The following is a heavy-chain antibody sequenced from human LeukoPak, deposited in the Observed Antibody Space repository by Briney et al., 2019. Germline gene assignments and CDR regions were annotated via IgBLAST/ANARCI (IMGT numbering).Heavy chain of an antibody. V-gene: IGHV4-39*01. D-gene: IGHD6-13*01. CDR3: ARLVVSSWYHEVLLGRDY. CDR2: FYYSGST. Sequence: SETLSLTCTVSGGSISSRPYCWGWVRQPPGKGLEWLGNFYYSGSTYYKPSLKSRVTISVDTSKNQISLKLSSVTAADTAVYYCARLVVSSWYHEVLLGRDYWGQGTLVTVSS. J-gene: IGHJ4*02. CDR1: GGSISSRPYC.